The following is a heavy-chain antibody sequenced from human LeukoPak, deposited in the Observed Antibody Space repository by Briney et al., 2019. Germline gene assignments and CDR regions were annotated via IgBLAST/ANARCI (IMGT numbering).Heavy chain of an antibody. CDR3: ARGRSYGFDFDS. CDR1: GGSISSYY. CDR2: LYTSGST. D-gene: IGHD5-18*01. Sequence: SETLSLTCTVSGGSISSYYWSWIRQPAGKGLEWIGRLYTSGSTNYNPSLKSRVTISVDKSKNQFSLNLSSVTAADTAVYYCARGRSYGFDFDSWGPGTLVIVSS. J-gene: IGHJ4*02. V-gene: IGHV4-4*07.